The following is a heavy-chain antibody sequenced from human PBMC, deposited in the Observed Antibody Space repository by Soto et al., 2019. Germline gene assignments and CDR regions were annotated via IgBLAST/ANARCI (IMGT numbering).Heavy chain of an antibody. CDR3: ALNAY. CDR1: GFTFSSYG. V-gene: IGHV3-30*03. J-gene: IGHJ4*02. Sequence: GGSLRLACAASGFTFSSYGMHWVRQAPGKGLEWVAVIPYDGSNKYYADSVKGRFTISRDNSKNTLYLQMNSLRAEDTAVYYRALNAYWGQGTLVTVSS. CDR2: IPYDGSNK.